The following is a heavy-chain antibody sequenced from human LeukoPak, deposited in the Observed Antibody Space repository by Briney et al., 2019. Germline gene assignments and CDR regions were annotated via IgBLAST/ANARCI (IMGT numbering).Heavy chain of an antibody. J-gene: IGHJ3*02. D-gene: IGHD2-2*01. CDR2: ISVSGNT. CDR3: ANQYQLLFDAFDI. CDR1: GFTLSSYA. V-gene: IGHV3-23*01. Sequence: GGSLRLSCAASGFTLSSYAMSWVRQAPGKGLEWVSAISVSGNTYHADSVKGRFTISRDSSKNTLYLQMNRLRAEDAAVYYCANQYQLLFDAFDIWGQGTMVTVSS.